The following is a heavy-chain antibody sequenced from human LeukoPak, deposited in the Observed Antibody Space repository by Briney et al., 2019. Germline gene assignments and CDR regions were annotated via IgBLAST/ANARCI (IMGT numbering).Heavy chain of an antibody. D-gene: IGHD6-19*01. Sequence: GGSLRLSCAASGFTVSSNYMSWVRQAPGKGLEWVSVIYSGGSTYYADSVKGRFTISRDNSKNTLYLQMNSLRAEDTAVYYCAKDRQWLAQTTFDYWGQGTLVTVSS. J-gene: IGHJ4*02. CDR3: AKDRQWLAQTTFDY. CDR2: IYSGGST. V-gene: IGHV3-66*01. CDR1: GFTVSSNY.